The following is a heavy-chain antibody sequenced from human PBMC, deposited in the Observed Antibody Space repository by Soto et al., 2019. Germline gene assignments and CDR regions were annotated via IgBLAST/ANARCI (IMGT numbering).Heavy chain of an antibody. CDR1: GFTFSSYA. CDR3: AKGAYYYGSGSYHNFDY. V-gene: IGHV3-23*01. Sequence: EVQLLESGGGLVQPGGSLRLSCAASGFTFSSYAMSWVRQAPGKGLEWVSAISGSGGSTYYADSVKGRFTISRDNSKNTLYLQMNSMRAEDTAVYYCAKGAYYYGSGSYHNFDYWGQGTLVTVSS. CDR2: ISGSGGST. J-gene: IGHJ4*02. D-gene: IGHD3-10*01.